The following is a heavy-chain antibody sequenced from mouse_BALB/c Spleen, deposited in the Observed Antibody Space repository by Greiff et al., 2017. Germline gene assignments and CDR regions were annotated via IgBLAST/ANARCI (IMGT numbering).Heavy chain of an antibody. V-gene: IGHV1S41*01. CDR3: ARGYRYDEN. D-gene: IGHD2-14*01. CDR2: IAPGSGST. Sequence: DLVKPGASVKLSCKASGYTFTSCWINWIKQRPGQGLEWIGRIAPGSGSTYYNEMFKGKATLTVDTSSSTAYIQLSSLSSEDSAVYFCARGYRYDENWGQGTTLTVSS. J-gene: IGHJ2*01. CDR1: GYTFTSCW.